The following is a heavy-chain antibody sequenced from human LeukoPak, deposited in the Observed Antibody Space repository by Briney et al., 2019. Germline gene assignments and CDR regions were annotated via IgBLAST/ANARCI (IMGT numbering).Heavy chain of an antibody. CDR2: ISYDGSNK. CDR3: ARASNFDY. D-gene: IGHD2-2*01. Sequence: PGRSLRLSCAASGFTFSSYAKHWVRQAPGKGLEWVAVISYDGSNKYYADSVKGRFTISRDNSKNTLYLQMNSLRAEDTAVYYCARASNFDYWGQGTLVTVSS. V-gene: IGHV3-30*04. CDR1: GFTFSSYA. J-gene: IGHJ4*02.